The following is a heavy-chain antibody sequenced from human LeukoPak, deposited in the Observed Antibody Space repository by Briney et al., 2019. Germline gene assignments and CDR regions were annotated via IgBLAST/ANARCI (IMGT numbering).Heavy chain of an antibody. V-gene: IGHV4-34*01. CDR1: GGSFSGYY. Sequence: SETLSLTCAVYGGSFSGYYWSWIRQPPGKGLEWVGEINHSGSTNYNPSLKSRVTISVDTSKNQFSLKLSSVTAADTAVYYCAISSMVRGVIGFDYWGQGTLVTVSS. J-gene: IGHJ4*02. CDR2: INHSGST. D-gene: IGHD3-10*01. CDR3: AISSMVRGVIGFDY.